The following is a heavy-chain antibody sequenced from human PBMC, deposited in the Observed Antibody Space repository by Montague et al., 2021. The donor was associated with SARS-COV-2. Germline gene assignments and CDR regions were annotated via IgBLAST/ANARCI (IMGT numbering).Heavy chain of an antibody. D-gene: IGHD3-22*01. CDR3: ARTHYYDSSGYHDAFDI. V-gene: IGHV2-70*11. J-gene: IGHJ3*02. CDR1: GFSLSTSGMC. Sequence: PALVKPTQTLTLTCTFSGFSLSTSGMCVSWIRQPPGKALEWLARXDWDDDKYYSTSLKTRLTTSKDTSKNQVVLTMTNMDPVDTATYYCARTHYYDSSGYHDAFDIWGQGTMVTVSS. CDR2: XDWDDDK.